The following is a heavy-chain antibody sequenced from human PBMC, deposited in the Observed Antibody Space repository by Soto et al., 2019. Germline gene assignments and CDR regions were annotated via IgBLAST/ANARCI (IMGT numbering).Heavy chain of an antibody. J-gene: IGHJ4*02. CDR3: AREYFYSTGGAY. CDR1: GYTFTSYG. D-gene: IGHD3-10*01. Sequence: QVQLVQSGAEVKKPGASVKGSCKASGYTFTSYGISWVRQAPGQGLEWMGWISAYNGNTNYAQKLQGRVTITTDTSTSGDNMERRSLRSDDTAVYYCAREYFYSTGGAYWGQGTLVIVSS. V-gene: IGHV1-18*01. CDR2: ISAYNGNT.